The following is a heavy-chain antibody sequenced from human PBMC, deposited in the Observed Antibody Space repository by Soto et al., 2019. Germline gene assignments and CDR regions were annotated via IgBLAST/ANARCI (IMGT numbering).Heavy chain of an antibody. CDR1: GYPLTANF. J-gene: IGHJ6*02. CDR3: AKGGAIVAAGTRVYLYNAMDV. D-gene: IGHD1-26*01. V-gene: IGHV1-2*02. CDR2: SNPNSGDT. Sequence: QVQLVQSGTEVKRPGDSVKVSCKALGYPLTANFFHGGRQAPGQGWEGRGWSNPNSGDTYLAQRFQGRVTMNRDTSIGTAYMELRGLTSDDTAEYYCAKGGAIVAAGTRVYLYNAMDVWGQGTTVTVSS.